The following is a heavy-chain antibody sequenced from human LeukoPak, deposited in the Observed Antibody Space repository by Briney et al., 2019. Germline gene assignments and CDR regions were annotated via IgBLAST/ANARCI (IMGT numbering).Heavy chain of an antibody. V-gene: IGHV6-1*01. Sequence: SQTLSLTCAISGDSVSSNSAAWNWIRQCPSRGLEWLGRTYYRSKWYNNYAISVKSRITINPDTSKNQFSLQLNSVTPEDTAVYYCARDLCTSSSCPNNWIDPWGQGTLVTVSS. J-gene: IGHJ5*02. D-gene: IGHD2-2*01. CDR3: ARDLCTSSSCPNNWIDP. CDR2: TYYRSKWYN. CDR1: GDSVSSNSAA.